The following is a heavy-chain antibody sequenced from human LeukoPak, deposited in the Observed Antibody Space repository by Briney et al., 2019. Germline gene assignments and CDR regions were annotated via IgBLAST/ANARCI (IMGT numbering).Heavy chain of an antibody. V-gene: IGHV3-30-3*01. Sequence: HTGRSLRPSCAASGFTFSSYAMHWVRQAPGKGLEWVAVISYDGSNKYYADSVKGRFTISRDNSKNTLYLQMNSLRAEDTAVYYCASGSGWVFNNWGQGTLATVSS. CDR3: ASGSGWVFNN. CDR1: GFTFSSYA. CDR2: ISYDGSNK. D-gene: IGHD6-19*01. J-gene: IGHJ4*02.